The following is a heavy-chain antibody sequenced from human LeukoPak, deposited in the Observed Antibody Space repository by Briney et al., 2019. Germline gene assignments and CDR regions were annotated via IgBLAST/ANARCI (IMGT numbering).Heavy chain of an antibody. D-gene: IGHD3-10*01. V-gene: IGHV4-38-2*01. Sequence: SETLSLTCAVSGFSISSGYYWGWIRQPPGKGLEWIGSMSHNRGTYYNSSLKSRVTISMDTSKNQFSLRLSSVTAADTAVYYCAGYYASGVSAYDYSGMDVWGKGTTVTVSS. CDR2: MSHNRGT. CDR1: GFSISSGYY. J-gene: IGHJ6*04. CDR3: AGYYASGVSAYDYSGMDV.